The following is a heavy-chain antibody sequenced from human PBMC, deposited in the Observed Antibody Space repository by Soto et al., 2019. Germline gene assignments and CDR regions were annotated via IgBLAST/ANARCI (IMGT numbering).Heavy chain of an antibody. Sequence: GGALRLSCAASGFTFSSYSMNWVRQAPGKGLEWVSSISSSSSYIYYADSVKGRFTISRDNAKNSLYLQMNSLRAEDTAVYYCARVGYSSASRPYWGQGTLVTVSS. CDR1: GFTFSSYS. J-gene: IGHJ1*01. CDR3: ARVGYSSASRPY. CDR2: ISSSSSYI. V-gene: IGHV3-21*01. D-gene: IGHD6-19*01.